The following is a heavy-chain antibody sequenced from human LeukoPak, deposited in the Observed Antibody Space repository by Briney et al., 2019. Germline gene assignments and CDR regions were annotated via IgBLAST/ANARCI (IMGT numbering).Heavy chain of an antibody. J-gene: IGHJ3*02. D-gene: IGHD1-26*01. CDR3: ARDYGSGNYPDAFDI. Sequence: GSLRLSCSASGFTLSDYYMGWIRQAPGKGLEGVSYISSSGGDKYYADSVKGRFTISRDNAKKSLYLQMNSLRADDTAIYYCARDYGSGNYPDAFDIWGQGTMVIVSS. V-gene: IGHV3-11*01. CDR2: ISSSGGDK. CDR1: GFTLSDYY.